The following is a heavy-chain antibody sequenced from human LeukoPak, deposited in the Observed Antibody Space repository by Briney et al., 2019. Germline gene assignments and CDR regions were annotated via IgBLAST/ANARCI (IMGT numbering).Heavy chain of an antibody. CDR1: GYTFTSYG. Sequence: EASVKVSCEASGYTFTSYGISWVRQATGQGLEWMGWMNPNSGNTGYAQKFQGRVTITRNTSISTAYMELSSLRSEDTAVYYCARGPAGSGWSGRTIDYWGQGTLVTVSS. CDR3: ARGPAGSGWSGRTIDY. J-gene: IGHJ4*02. D-gene: IGHD6-19*01. CDR2: MNPNSGNT. V-gene: IGHV1-8*03.